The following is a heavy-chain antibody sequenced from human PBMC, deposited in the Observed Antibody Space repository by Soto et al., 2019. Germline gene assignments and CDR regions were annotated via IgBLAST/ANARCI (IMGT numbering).Heavy chain of an antibody. CDR1: GYTFTSYA. J-gene: IGHJ6*03. CDR2: INAGNGNT. Sequence: SVKVSCKASGYTFTSYAMHWVRQAPGQRLEWMGWINAGNGNTKYSQKFQGRVTITRDTSASTAYMELSSLRSEDTAVYYCARDIAARYYYYYYMDVWGKGTTVTVSS. D-gene: IGHD6-6*01. V-gene: IGHV1-3*01. CDR3: ARDIAARYYYYYYMDV.